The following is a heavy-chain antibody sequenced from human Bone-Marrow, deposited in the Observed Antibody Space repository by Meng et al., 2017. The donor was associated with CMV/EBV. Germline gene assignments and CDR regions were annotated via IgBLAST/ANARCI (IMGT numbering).Heavy chain of an antibody. CDR2: VNRNGDRT. D-gene: IGHD1-1*01. V-gene: IGHV3-20*04. CDR3: ARGATGTRFDY. Sequence: GGSLRLSCAASGFTFGDYGMTWVRQAPGKGLEWVSGVNRNGDRTDYADSVKGRFTFSRDNAKNSLYLQMNSLRAEDTAFYYCARGATGTRFDYWGPGTRVTVSS. CDR1: GFTFGDYG. J-gene: IGHJ4*02.